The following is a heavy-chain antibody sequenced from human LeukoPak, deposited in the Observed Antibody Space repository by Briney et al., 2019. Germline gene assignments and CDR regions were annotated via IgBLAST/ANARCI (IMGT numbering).Heavy chain of an antibody. V-gene: IGHV1-2*02. CDR2: INPNTGGT. CDR1: GYTFTGYY. Sequence: ASVKVSCKASGYTFTGYYMHWVRQAPGQGLEWMGWINPNTGGTNYAQKFQGRVTMTRDTSITTAYMELSRLRSDDTAVYYCARGPLNYYGIDVWGQGTTVTVSS. CDR3: ARGPLNYYGIDV. J-gene: IGHJ6*02.